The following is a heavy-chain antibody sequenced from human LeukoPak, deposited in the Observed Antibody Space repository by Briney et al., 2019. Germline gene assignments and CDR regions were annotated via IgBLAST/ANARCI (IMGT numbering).Heavy chain of an antibody. D-gene: IGHD4-23*01. Sequence: GASVKVSCKASGGTFSSYAISWVRQAPGQGLEWMGRIIPILGIANYAQKFQGRVTITADKSTSTAYMELSSLRSEDTAVYYCARDSRNGIKLRWSSFDYWGQGTLVTVSS. J-gene: IGHJ4*02. CDR2: IIPILGIA. CDR1: GGTFSSYA. V-gene: IGHV1-69*04. CDR3: ARDSRNGIKLRWSSFDY.